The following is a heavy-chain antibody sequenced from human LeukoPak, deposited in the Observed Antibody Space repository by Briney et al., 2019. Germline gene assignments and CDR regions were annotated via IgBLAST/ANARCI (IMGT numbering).Heavy chain of an antibody. V-gene: IGHV1-2*02. CDR3: ARVDSAIYSSEHYYYYGMDV. J-gene: IGHJ6*02. D-gene: IGHD6-25*01. Sequence: ASVKVSCKASGYTFTGYYMHWVRQAPGQGLEWMGWINPNSGGTDYAQKFQGRVTMTRDTSISTAYMELSRLRSDDTAVYYCARVDSAIYSSEHYYYYGMDVWGQGTTVTVSS. CDR2: INPNSGGT. CDR1: GYTFTGYY.